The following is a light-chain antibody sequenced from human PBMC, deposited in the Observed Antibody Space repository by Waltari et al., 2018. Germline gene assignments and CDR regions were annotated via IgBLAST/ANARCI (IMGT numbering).Light chain of an antibody. CDR2: GAA. CDR1: PNVSSDN. Sequence: EIVLAQSPGTLSLSPGERSTLSCRASPNVSSDNIAWYQQKPGQAPRLLIHGAASRATDIPDRFSGTGSGTDFTLTISSLQAEDVAVYYCQQYYITPLSFGGGTKVEIK. J-gene: IGKJ4*01. CDR3: QQYYITPLS. V-gene: IGKV3-20*01.